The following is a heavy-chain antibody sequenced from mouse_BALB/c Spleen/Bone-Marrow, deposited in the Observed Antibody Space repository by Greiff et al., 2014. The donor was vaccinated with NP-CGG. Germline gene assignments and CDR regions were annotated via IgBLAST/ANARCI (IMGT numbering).Heavy chain of an antibody. CDR1: GFNIKDTY. D-gene: IGHD1-1*01. Sequence: EVKLQESGAELVKPGASVKLSCTASGFNIKDTYMHWVKQRPEQGLEWIGRIDPANGNTKYDPKFQGKATITADTSSNTAYLQLNSLTSGDTAVYYCARYYYGSSYFDYWGQGTTLTVSS. V-gene: IGHV14-3*02. CDR2: IDPANGNT. J-gene: IGHJ2*01. CDR3: ARYYYGSSYFDY.